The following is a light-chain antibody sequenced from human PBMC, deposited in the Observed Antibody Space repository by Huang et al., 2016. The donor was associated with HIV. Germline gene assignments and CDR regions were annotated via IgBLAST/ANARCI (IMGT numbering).Light chain of an antibody. J-gene: IGKJ4*01. CDR1: RSVSTN. CDR3: HQYNNWLVS. CDR2: GSS. V-gene: IGKV3-15*01. Sequence: EIVMTQSPATLSVSPGQRVTLSCRANRSVSTNLAWYQQRHGQAPRLLIYGSSTRAPGIPARFSGSGSGTDFSRTISSLQSEDFALYYCHQYNNWLVSFGGGTRV.